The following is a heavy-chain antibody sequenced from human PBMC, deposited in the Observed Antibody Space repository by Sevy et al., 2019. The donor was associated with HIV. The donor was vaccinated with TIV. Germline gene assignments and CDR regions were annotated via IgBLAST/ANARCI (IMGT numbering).Heavy chain of an antibody. CDR3: ARDGNGLFDY. Sequence: GGSLRLSCAASGFTFSSYNMNWVRQAPGKGLEWVSYISSSSSTICYADSVKGRFTISRDNTKNSLYLQMNSLRAEDTAVYYRARDGNGLFDYWGQGTLVTVSS. CDR1: GFTFSSYN. CDR2: ISSSSSTI. V-gene: IGHV3-48*01. J-gene: IGHJ4*02. D-gene: IGHD2-8*01.